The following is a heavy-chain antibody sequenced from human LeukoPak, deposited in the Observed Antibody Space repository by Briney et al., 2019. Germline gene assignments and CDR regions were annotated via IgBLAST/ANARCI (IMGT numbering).Heavy chain of an antibody. CDR2: IRYDGSNK. J-gene: IGHJ1*01. V-gene: IGHV3-30*02. CDR3: AKDQNDYGDYDYFQH. Sequence: PGGSLRLSCAASAFTFSSYGMHWVRQAPGKGLEWVAFIRYDGSNKYYADSVKGRFTISRDNSKNTLYLQMNSLRAEDTAVYYCAKDQNDYGDYDYFQHWGQGTLVTISS. CDR1: AFTFSSYG. D-gene: IGHD4-17*01.